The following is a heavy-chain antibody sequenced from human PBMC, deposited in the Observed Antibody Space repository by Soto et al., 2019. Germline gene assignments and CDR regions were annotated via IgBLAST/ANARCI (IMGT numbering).Heavy chain of an antibody. J-gene: IGHJ6*02. CDR3: ARVAVTMIGGGTNNKNGMDV. D-gene: IGHD3-22*01. CDR2: INHSGST. Sequence: SETLSLTCAVYGGSFSGYYWSWIRQPPGKGLEWIGEINHSGSTNYNPSLKSRVTISVGTSKNQFSLKLSSVTAADTAVYYCARVAVTMIGGGTNNKNGMDVWGQGTTVTVSS. CDR1: GGSFSGYY. V-gene: IGHV4-34*01.